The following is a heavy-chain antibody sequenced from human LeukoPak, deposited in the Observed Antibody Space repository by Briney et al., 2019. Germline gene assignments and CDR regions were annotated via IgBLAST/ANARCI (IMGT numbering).Heavy chain of an antibody. CDR1: GGSFSGYY. V-gene: IGHV4-59*10. Sequence: KSSETLSLTCAVYGGSFSGYYWSWIRQPAGKGLEWIGRIYTSGSTNYNPSLRSRVTISVDTSKNQFSLKLSSVTAADTAVYYCARGLVFWSGYWFDYWGQGTLVTVSS. J-gene: IGHJ4*02. CDR2: IYTSGST. D-gene: IGHD3-3*01. CDR3: ARGLVFWSGYWFDY.